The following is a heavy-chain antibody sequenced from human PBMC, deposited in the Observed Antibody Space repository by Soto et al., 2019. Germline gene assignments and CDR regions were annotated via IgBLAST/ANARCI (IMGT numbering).Heavy chain of an antibody. CDR1: FSFSMYS. CDR3: TRDQGGSYDSWFDP. V-gene: IGHV3-21*01. D-gene: IGHD1-26*01. CDR2: ISSGSAFI. J-gene: IGHJ5*02. Sequence: GGSLRLSCNFSFSMYSMDCVRQAPGKGLEWVASISSGSAFIKYADSVKGRFTISRDNAKNSVSLQMDSLRVEDTAMYYCTRDQGGSYDSWFDPWGRGTLVTVSS.